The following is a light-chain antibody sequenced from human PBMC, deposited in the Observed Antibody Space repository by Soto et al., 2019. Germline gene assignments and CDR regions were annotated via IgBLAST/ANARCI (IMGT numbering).Light chain of an antibody. J-gene: IGKJ1*01. Sequence: DIQMTQSPSSLSASVGDRVTITCRASQSISTFLNWYQQKPGKAPNLLIYTASTVHGGVPSRFSGSGSGTDFTLPISSLQPEDFATYYCQQSFTAPWTFGQGTRVEIK. CDR2: TAS. V-gene: IGKV1-39*01. CDR1: QSISTF. CDR3: QQSFTAPWT.